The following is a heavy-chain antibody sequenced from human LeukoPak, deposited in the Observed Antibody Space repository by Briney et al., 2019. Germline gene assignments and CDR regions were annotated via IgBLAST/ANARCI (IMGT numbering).Heavy chain of an antibody. J-gene: IGHJ4*02. D-gene: IGHD6-6*01. Sequence: SETLSLTCTVSGGSTSSSTYYWDWIRQPPGKGLEWIGNIYDSGSTHYNPSLKSRVTISVDTSKNQFSLKLSSVTAADTAVYYCTRTYSSSSIDYWGQGALVTVSS. V-gene: IGHV4-39*07. CDR2: IYDSGST. CDR3: TRTYSSSSIDY. CDR1: GGSTSSSTYY.